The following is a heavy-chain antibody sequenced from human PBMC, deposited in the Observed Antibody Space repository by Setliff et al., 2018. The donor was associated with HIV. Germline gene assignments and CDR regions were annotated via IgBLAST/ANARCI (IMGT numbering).Heavy chain of an antibody. D-gene: IGHD2-15*01. CDR1: GASINSGSHN. Sequence: SETLSLTCTVSGASINSGSHNWGWIRQPPGKGLEWIATLHYTGTTYYNPSLKSRVTISTDTSKNQFSLKLSSVIAADTAVYYCARRIQLRDSSGRSCWTFDIWGQGTMVTVSS. J-gene: IGHJ3*02. CDR3: ARRIQLRDSSGRSCWTFDI. CDR2: LHYTGTT. V-gene: IGHV4-39*01.